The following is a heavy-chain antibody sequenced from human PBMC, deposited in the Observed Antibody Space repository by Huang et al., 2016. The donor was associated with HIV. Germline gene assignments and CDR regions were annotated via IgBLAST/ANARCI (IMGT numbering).Heavy chain of an antibody. Sequence: QVQLLQSGAAVKKPGASVKISCKTSGYNFKTNAVSWVRQTPGQGLEWMGWVSGYNSYTTYSQRLQGRGTMTTDTSTNTGYMELRSLRSDDTAVYYCARRVGSGWYGEIDYWGQGTLVTVSS. V-gene: IGHV1-18*04. CDR1: GYNFKTNA. J-gene: IGHJ4*02. CDR3: ARRVGSGWYGEIDY. D-gene: IGHD6-19*01. CDR2: VSGYNSYT.